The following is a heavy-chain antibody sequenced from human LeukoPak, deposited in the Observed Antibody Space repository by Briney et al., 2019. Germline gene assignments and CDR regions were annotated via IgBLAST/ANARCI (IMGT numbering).Heavy chain of an antibody. CDR3: VPGLGYCSSTNRPFDN. J-gene: IGHJ5*02. CDR2: ISGSGGST. Sequence: GGSLRLSCAASGFTFSSYAMSWVRQAPGKGLEWISAISGSGGSTYYVDSVKGRFTISRDNSKNTLYLQMNNLRIEDTAVYYCVPGLGYCSSTNRPFDNWGQGALVTVSS. D-gene: IGHD2-2*03. V-gene: IGHV3-23*01. CDR1: GFTFSSYA.